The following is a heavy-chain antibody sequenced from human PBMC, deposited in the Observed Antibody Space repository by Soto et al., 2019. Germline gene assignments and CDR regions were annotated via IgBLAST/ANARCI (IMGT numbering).Heavy chain of an antibody. CDR2: IYSGGTT. V-gene: IGHV3-53*01. Sequence: GGSLRLSCVVSGFTVSSANYMSWVRQAPGKGLEWVSVIYSGGTTFYADSVKGRFTISRDNSKNTLYLQMNSLRAEDTAVYYCARGWMYAFDMWGQGTMVTVSS. CDR1: GFTVSSANY. J-gene: IGHJ3*02. D-gene: IGHD5-12*01. CDR3: ARGWMYAFDM.